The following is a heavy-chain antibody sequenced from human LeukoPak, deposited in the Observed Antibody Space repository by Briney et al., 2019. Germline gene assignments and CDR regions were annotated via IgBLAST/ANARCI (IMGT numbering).Heavy chain of an antibody. J-gene: IGHJ3*02. D-gene: IGHD3-22*01. CDR3: ARDWDDSSGYYYEDAFDI. Sequence: GASVKVSCKASGYTFTSYYMHWVRQAPGQGLEWMGIINPSGGSTSYAQKFQGRVTMTRDMSTSTVYMELSSLRSEDTAVYYCARDWDDSSGYYYEDAFDIWGQGTMVTVSS. CDR2: INPSGGST. CDR1: GYTFTSYY. V-gene: IGHV1-46*01.